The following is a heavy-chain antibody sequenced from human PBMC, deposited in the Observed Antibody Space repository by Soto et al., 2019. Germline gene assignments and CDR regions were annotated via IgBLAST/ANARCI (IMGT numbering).Heavy chain of an antibody. D-gene: IGHD3-10*01. J-gene: IGHJ4*02. CDR2: IYSSGST. V-gene: IGHV4-59*08. CDR3: SRHSDGSGRWTRHFDY. CDR1: GGSISFYY. Sequence: QVQLQESGPGLVKPSETLSLTCTVSGGSISFYYWSWIRQPPGKGLEWIGYIYSSGSTNYNPSLKRRVTITVDTYTNQFSKRLSSLTAADTAVYTLSRHSDGSGRWTRHFDYCCPGTVVTVSS.